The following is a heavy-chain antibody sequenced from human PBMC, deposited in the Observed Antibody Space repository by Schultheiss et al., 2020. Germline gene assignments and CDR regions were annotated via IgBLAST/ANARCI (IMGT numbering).Heavy chain of an antibody. J-gene: IGHJ6*04. D-gene: IGHD3-10*01. CDR1: GFTFSSYW. Sequence: GESLKISCAASGFTFSSYWMHWVRQAPGKGLEWVSAISGSGGSTYYADSVKGRFTISRDNSKNTLYLQMNSLRAEDTAVYYCANTYYGSGSRRPMVGMDVWGEGTTVTVYS. CDR2: ISGSGGST. CDR3: ANTYYGSGSRRPMVGMDV. V-gene: IGHV3-23*01.